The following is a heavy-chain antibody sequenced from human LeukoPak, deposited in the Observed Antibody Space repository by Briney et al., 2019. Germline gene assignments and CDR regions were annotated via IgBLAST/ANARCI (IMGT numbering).Heavy chain of an antibody. D-gene: IGHD2-15*01. CDR2: ISGSGGST. V-gene: IGHV3-23*01. CDR3: AKDIIIVVVVAAADDAFDI. J-gene: IGHJ3*02. Sequence: GGSLRLSCAASGFTFSSYAMSWVRQAPGKGLEWVSAISGSGGSTYYADSVEGRFTISRDNSKNTLYLQMNSLRAEDTAVYYCAKDIIIVVVVAAADDAFDIWGQGTMVTVSS. CDR1: GFTFSSYA.